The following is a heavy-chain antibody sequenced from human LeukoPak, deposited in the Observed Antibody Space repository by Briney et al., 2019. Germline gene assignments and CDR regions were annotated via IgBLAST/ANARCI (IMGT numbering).Heavy chain of an antibody. D-gene: IGHD1-26*01. V-gene: IGHV4-4*02. Sequence: SETLSLTCAVSGGSISSSNWWSWIRQPPGKGLEWIGEIYHSGSTNYNPSLKSRVTISVDTSKNQFSLKLSSVTAADTAVYYCARAPYSGSYSDAFDIWGQGTMVTVSS. CDR2: IYHSGST. J-gene: IGHJ3*02. CDR1: GGSISSSNW. CDR3: ARAPYSGSYSDAFDI.